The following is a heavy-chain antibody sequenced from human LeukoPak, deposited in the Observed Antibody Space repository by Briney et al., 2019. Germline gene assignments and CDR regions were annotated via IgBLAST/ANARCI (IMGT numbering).Heavy chain of an antibody. J-gene: IGHJ4*02. V-gene: IGHV3-30-3*01. Sequence: GGSLRLSCAASGFTFSSYAMHWVRQAPGKGLEWVAVISYDGSNKYYADSVKGRFTISRDNAKNTLYLQMNSLRAEDTAVYYCARGRGYSYGIFDYWGQGTLVTVSS. CDR1: GFTFSSYA. CDR3: ARGRGYSYGIFDY. CDR2: ISYDGSNK. D-gene: IGHD5-18*01.